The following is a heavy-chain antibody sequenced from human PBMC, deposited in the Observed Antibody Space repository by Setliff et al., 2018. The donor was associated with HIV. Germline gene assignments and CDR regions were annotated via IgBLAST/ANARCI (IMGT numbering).Heavy chain of an antibody. V-gene: IGHV4-39*01. Sequence: SETLSLTCIVSGGPMISSSHYWVWIRRPPGKGLEWIGTMYYSGSTYYNPSLKSRVNMLIDTSKKQFSLKVASVTAADTAVYYCVRQYGDYAFDPWGQGTLVTVSS. CDR3: VRQYGDYAFDP. D-gene: IGHD4-17*01. CDR1: GGPMISSSHY. CDR2: MYYSGST. J-gene: IGHJ5*02.